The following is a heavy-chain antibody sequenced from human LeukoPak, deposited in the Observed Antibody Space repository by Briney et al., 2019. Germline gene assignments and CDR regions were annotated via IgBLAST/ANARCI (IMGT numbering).Heavy chain of an antibody. CDR2: IYYSGST. CDR3: ARVAGMGVPFGY. Sequence: SSKTLSLTCTVSGGSISSGGYYWSWIRQHPGKGLEWIGYIYYSGSTYYNPSLKSRVTISVDTSKNQFSLKLSSVTAADTAVYYCARVAGMGVPFGYWGQGTLVTVSS. CDR1: GGSISSGGYY. V-gene: IGHV4-31*03. D-gene: IGHD3-10*01. J-gene: IGHJ4*02.